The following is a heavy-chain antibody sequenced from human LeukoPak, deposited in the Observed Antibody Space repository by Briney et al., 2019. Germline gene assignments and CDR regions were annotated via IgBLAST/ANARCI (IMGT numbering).Heavy chain of an antibody. Sequence: GGSLRLSCAASGFTFSSYDMHWVRQATGKGLEWVSAIGTAGDTYYPGSVKGRFTISRDNSKNTLYLQMNSLRAEDTAVYYCAKAAMMPRYFDYWGQGTLVTVSS. CDR1: GFTFSSYD. CDR2: IGTAGDT. D-gene: IGHD3-22*01. V-gene: IGHV3-13*01. CDR3: AKAAMMPRYFDY. J-gene: IGHJ4*02.